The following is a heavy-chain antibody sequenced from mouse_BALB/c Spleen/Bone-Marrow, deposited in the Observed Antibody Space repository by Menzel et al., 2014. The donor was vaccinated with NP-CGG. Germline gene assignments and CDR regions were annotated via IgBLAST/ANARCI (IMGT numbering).Heavy chain of an antibody. CDR2: INSNGGST. Sequence: EVKLQESGGGLVQPGGSLKLSCAASGFTFSSYGMSWVRQTPDKRLELVATINSNGGSTYYPDSVKGRFAISRDNAKNTLYLQMSSLKSEDTAMYYCARDYYGISDYWGQGTTLTVSS. CDR1: GFTFSSYG. V-gene: IGHV5-6-3*01. CDR3: ARDYYGISDY. D-gene: IGHD1-1*01. J-gene: IGHJ2*01.